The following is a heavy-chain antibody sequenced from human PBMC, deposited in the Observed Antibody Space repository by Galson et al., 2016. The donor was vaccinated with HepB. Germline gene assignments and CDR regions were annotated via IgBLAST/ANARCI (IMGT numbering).Heavy chain of an antibody. CDR2: ISPNSGGT. CDR1: GYPFTGYY. V-gene: IGHV1-2*06. Sequence: SVKVSCKASGYPFTGYYMHWVRQAPGQGLEWMGQISPNSGGTTYAQKFQGRVTMTRDTSISTAYMGLTRLTPDDTAVYYCARFQYQLIRGGISAWFDPWGQGTLVTVSS. CDR3: ARFQYQLIRGGISAWFDP. D-gene: IGHD2-2*01. J-gene: IGHJ5*02.